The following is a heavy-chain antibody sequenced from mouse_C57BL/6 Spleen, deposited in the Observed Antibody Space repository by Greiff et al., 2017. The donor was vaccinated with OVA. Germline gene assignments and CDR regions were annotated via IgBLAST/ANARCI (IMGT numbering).Heavy chain of an antibody. CDR3: AREDGTGFAY. V-gene: IGHV1-50*01. D-gene: IGHD4-1*01. CDR2: IDPSDSYT. J-gene: IGHJ3*01. Sequence: VQLQQPGAELVKPGASVKLSCKASGYTFTSYWMQWVKQRPGQGLEWIGEIDPSDSYTNYNQKFKGKATLTVDTSSSTAYMQLSSLTSEDSAVYYCAREDGTGFAYWGQGTLVTVSA. CDR1: GYTFTSYW.